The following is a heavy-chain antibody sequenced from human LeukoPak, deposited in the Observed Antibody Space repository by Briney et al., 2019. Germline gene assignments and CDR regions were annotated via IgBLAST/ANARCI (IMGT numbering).Heavy chain of an antibody. CDR1: GFTFSSYA. D-gene: IGHD4-17*01. J-gene: IGHJ4*02. CDR2: ISYDGSNK. Sequence: PGGSLRLSCAASGFTFSSYAMHWVRQAPGKGLEWVAVISYDGSNKYYADSVKGRFTISRDNSKNTLYLQMNSLRAEDTAVYYCAAPDYGDYLLGYWGQGTLVTVSS. V-gene: IGHV3-30-3*01. CDR3: AAPDYGDYLLGY.